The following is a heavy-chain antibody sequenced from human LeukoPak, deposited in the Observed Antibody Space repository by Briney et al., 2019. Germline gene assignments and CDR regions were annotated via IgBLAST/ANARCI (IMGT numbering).Heavy chain of an antibody. CDR1: GGSISSGGYY. V-gene: IGHV4-31*03. J-gene: IGHJ5*02. Sequence: SETLSLTCTVSGGSISSGGYYWSWIRQHPGKGLEWIGYIYYSGSTYYNPSPKSRVTISVDTSKNQFSLKLSSVTAADTAVYYCARGRRRAATIFDWFDPWGQETLVTVSS. CDR2: IYYSGST. CDR3: ARGRRRAATIFDWFDP. D-gene: IGHD5-12*01.